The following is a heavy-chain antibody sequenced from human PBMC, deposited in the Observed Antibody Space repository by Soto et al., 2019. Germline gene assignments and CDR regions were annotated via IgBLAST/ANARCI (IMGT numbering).Heavy chain of an antibody. CDR3: ARDEGDYISSSWKPTIYYYYGMDV. J-gene: IGHJ6*02. CDR1: GFTFSSYA. CDR2: ISYDGSNK. Sequence: GGSLRLSCAASGFTFSSYAMHWVRQAPGKGLEWVAVISYDGSNKYYADSVKGRFTISRDNSKNTLYLQMNSLRAEDTAVYYCARDEGDYISSSWKPTIYYYYGMDVWGQGTTVTVSS. V-gene: IGHV3-30-3*01. D-gene: IGHD6-13*01.